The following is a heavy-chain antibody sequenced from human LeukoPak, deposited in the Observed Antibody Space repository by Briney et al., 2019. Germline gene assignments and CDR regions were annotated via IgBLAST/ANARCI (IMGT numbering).Heavy chain of an antibody. V-gene: IGHV3-53*01. D-gene: IGHD2-15*01. CDR1: GFTVSSSY. CDR3: ARELVSTPSYFEY. CDR2: FYRGDST. J-gene: IGHJ4*02. Sequence: GGSLRLSCAASGFTVSSSYMYWVRQAPGRGLEWVSFFYRGDSTYYAESVRGRFTISRDNSKNTLYLLMNSLIPEDTAVYYCARELVSTPSYFEYWGQGTLVTVSS.